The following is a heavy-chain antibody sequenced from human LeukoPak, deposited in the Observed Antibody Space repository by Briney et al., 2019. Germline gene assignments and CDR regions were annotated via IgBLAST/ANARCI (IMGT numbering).Heavy chain of an antibody. J-gene: IGHJ4*02. V-gene: IGHV3-7*01. D-gene: IGHD6-19*01. CDR3: ARASAVAGTRDY. CDR1: GFTFSTYW. Sequence: GGSLRLSCAASGFTFSTYWMSWVRPAPGKGLEWVANIKQDGSEKYYVDSVKGRFTISRDNAKNSLYLQMNSLRVEDTAVYYCARASAVAGTRDYWGQGTLVTVSS. CDR2: IKQDGSEK.